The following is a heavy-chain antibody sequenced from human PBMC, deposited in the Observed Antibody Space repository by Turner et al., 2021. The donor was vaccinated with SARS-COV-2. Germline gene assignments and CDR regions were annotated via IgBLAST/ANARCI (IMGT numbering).Heavy chain of an antibody. CDR3: AKQLGLYSNPMYYFDY. J-gene: IGHJ4*02. V-gene: IGHV3-30*18. D-gene: IGHD4-4*01. Sequence: QVQLVESGGGVVQPGRSLRLSCAASGFTFSSYGMHWVRQAPGKGLEWGAVISYYGNNKYYADSVKGRFTISRDNSKNTLYLQMNSLRAEDTAVYYCAKQLGLYSNPMYYFDYWGQGTLVTVSS. CDR1: GFTFSSYG. CDR2: ISYYGNNK.